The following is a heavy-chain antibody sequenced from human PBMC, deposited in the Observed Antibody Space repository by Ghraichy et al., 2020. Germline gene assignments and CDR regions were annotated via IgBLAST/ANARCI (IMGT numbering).Heavy chain of an antibody. Sequence: GGSLRLSCAASGFTFSSYVMNWVRQAPGKGLEWVSYISSRGSTIYYTDSVKGRFTISRDSAKNSLYLPMNSLRAEDTAVSYCARVIGTTGYSIDYWAQATLAIVSP. V-gene: IGHV3-48*03. CDR3: ARVIGTTGYSIDY. J-gene: IGHJ4*02. CDR1: GFTFSSYV. CDR2: ISSRGSTI. D-gene: IGHD4-17*01.